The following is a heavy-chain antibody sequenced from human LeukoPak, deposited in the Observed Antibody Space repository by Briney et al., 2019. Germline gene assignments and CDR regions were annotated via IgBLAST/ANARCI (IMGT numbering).Heavy chain of an antibody. CDR3: ARPRLGYCSGGSCFDAFEI. CDR2: ISGSGSTT. J-gene: IGHJ3*02. D-gene: IGHD2-15*01. Sequence: GGSLRLSCAASGFTFSSFWMHWVRHTPGKGLAWVSAISGSGSTTYYADSVKGRFTISRDNSKNTLFLQMNSLTAEDTAIYSCARPRLGYCSGGSCFDAFEIWGQGTMVTVSS. CDR1: GFTFSSFW. V-gene: IGHV3-23*01.